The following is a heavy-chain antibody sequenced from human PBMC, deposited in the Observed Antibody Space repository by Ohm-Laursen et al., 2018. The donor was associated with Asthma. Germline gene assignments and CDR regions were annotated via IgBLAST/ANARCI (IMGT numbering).Heavy chain of an antibody. Sequence: TLSLTCAVSGGSISSGESYWTWLRQPPGRGLEWIAYRHYSGTTYYSPSLKSRISISVDTSKDQFSLKLSSVNAADTAVYYCARDPVAAAGIFDYWGQGTLVTVPS. CDR2: RHYSGTT. CDR3: ARDPVAAAGIFDY. V-gene: IGHV4-30-4*08. D-gene: IGHD6-13*01. CDR1: GGSISSGESY. J-gene: IGHJ4*02.